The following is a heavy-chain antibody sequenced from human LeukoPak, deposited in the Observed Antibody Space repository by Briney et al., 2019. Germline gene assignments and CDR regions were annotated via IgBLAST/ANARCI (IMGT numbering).Heavy chain of an antibody. D-gene: IGHD2-15*01. J-gene: IGHJ5*02. Sequence: GESLKISCKGSGYSFTSYWIGWVRQMPGKGLEWMGIIYPGDSDTRYSPSFQGQVTISADKSISTAYLQWSSLKASDTAMYYCARGRCSGGSCYFRVNWFDPRGQGTLVTVSS. CDR3: ARGRCSGGSCYFRVNWFDP. CDR1: GYSFTSYW. V-gene: IGHV5-51*01. CDR2: IYPGDSDT.